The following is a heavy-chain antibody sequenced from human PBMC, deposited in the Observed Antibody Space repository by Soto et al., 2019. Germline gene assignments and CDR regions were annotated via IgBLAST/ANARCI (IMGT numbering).Heavy chain of an antibody. V-gene: IGHV1-69*02. CDR1: GGTFSSYT. CDR3: ASGAAAGTVDY. CDR2: IIPILGIA. Sequence: QVQLVQSGAEVKKPGSSVKVSCKASGGTFSSYTISWVRQAPGQGLEWMGRIIPILGIANYAQKFQGRVTITADKSTSAAYMELSRLRAEDTAVYYCASGAAAGTVDYWGQGTLVNVSS. D-gene: IGHD6-13*01. J-gene: IGHJ4*02.